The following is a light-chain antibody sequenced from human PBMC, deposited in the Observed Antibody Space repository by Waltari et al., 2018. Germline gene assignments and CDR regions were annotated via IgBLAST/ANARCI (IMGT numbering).Light chain of an antibody. V-gene: IGLV1-51*01. CDR1: NIENNY. CDR2: DND. Sequence: QSVLTQPPSVSAAPGQRVTISCSNIENNYVSWYQQLPGTAPKLLIYDNDKRPSGMPDRFSGSKAGTSATLGSTGLQTGDEADYYCGAGDISLSAWVFGGGTKLTVL. CDR3: GAGDISLSAWV. J-gene: IGLJ3*02.